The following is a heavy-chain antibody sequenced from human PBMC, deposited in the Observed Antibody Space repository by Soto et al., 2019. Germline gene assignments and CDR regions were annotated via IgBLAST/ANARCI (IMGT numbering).Heavy chain of an antibody. Sequence: VQLVQSGGEVKRPGTSVKVSCEASGYSFANYGITWVRQAPGQGLEWMGWISGYNSNTNYAQKFEGRVTMTKDTTKSTAYLEVRSLRFDETAVYYCGRERQWEPVLYWGQGTPVTVSS. CDR3: GRERQWEPVLY. D-gene: IGHD1-26*01. V-gene: IGHV1-18*01. CDR2: ISGYNSNT. CDR1: GYSFANYG. J-gene: IGHJ4*02.